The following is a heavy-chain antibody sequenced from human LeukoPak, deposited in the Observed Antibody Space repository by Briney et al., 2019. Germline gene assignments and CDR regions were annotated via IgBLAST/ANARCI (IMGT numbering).Heavy chain of an antibody. D-gene: IGHD3-10*01. V-gene: IGHV4-39*01. CDR1: SDPISSSSYL. CDR3: ARRHYGSGNIDS. Sequence: SETLSLTCSVSSDPISSSSYLWVWVRQPPGKGLEWIGDVYSNGHISYNPSLKSRAAISVDTSKNQFSLNLSSVTAADTAVYYCARRHYGSGNIDSWGQGTLVTVSS. J-gene: IGHJ4*02. CDR2: VYSNGHI.